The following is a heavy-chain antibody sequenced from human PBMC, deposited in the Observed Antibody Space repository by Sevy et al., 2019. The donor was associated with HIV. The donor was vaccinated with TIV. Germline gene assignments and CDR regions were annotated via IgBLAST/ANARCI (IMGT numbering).Heavy chain of an antibody. D-gene: IGHD3-22*01. CDR1: GNTFTSYD. V-gene: IGHV1-8*01. J-gene: IGHJ1*01. CDR3: ARGNYDSSGYHGYFQH. CDR2: MNPNSGNT. Sequence: ASVKVSCKASGNTFTSYDMNWVRQATGQGLEWMGWMNPNSGNTGYAQKFQGRVTMTRNTSISTAYMELSSLRSEDAAVDYCARGNYDSSGYHGYFQHWGQGTLVTVSS.